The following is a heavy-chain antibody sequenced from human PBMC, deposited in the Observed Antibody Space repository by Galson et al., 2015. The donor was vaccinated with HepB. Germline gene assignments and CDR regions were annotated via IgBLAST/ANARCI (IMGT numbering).Heavy chain of an antibody. J-gene: IGHJ3*02. Sequence: SVKVSCKASGYIFAYNAIHWVRQAPGQRLEWMGWINAGNGDTKSSQKLQGRVTITRDTSAGTVFMELSNLGSEDTAIYFCARTWASCSGDGCYNRKGAFDIWGQGTMVSVSS. V-gene: IGHV1-3*01. CDR1: GYIFAYNA. CDR2: INAGNGDT. CDR3: ARTWASCSGDGCYNRKGAFDI. D-gene: IGHD2-15*01.